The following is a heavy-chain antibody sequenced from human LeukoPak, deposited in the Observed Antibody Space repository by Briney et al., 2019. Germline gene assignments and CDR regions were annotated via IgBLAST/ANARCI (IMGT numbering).Heavy chain of an antibody. CDR3: VMVEASDVFDT. CDR1: RFNFSRNS. J-gene: IGHJ3*02. CDR2: ISPGSNYM. D-gene: IGHD2-8*01. Sequence: GGSLRLSCGAPRFNFSRNSMNWVRQAPGKGLEWVASISPGSNYMYYVDSVKGRFTISRDNANNSLYLQMNNLRPEDTAVYYCVMVEASDVFDTWGQGTLVTVSS. V-gene: IGHV3-21*01.